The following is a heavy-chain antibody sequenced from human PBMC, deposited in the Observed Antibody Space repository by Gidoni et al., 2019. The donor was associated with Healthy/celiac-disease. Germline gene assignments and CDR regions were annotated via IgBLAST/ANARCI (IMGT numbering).Heavy chain of an antibody. Sequence: QLQLQESGPGLVKPSETLSLTCTVSGGSISSSSYHWVWIRQPPGKGLEWIGSIHYTGSTYHNPSLKSRVAISVDTSKNQFSLKVSSVGAADTAVYYCARRHSTNWYVRYFDSWGQGILVTVSS. CDR3: ARRHSTNWYVRYFDS. D-gene: IGHD6-13*01. J-gene: IGHJ4*02. V-gene: IGHV4-39*07. CDR1: GGSISSSSYH. CDR2: IHYTGST.